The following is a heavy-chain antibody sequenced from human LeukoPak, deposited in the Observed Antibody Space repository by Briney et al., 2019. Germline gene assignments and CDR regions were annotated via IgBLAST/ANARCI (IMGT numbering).Heavy chain of an antibody. CDR2: IIPIFGTA. D-gene: IGHD3-10*01. CDR3: ARGVYGSGSRDAFDI. V-gene: IGHV1-69*05. CDR1: GGTFSSYA. Sequence: ASVKVSCKASGGTFSSYAISWVRQAPGQGLEWMGGIIPIFGTANYAQKFQGRVTITTDESTSTAYMELSSLRSEDTAVYYCARGVYGSGSRDAFDIWGQGTMVTVSS. J-gene: IGHJ3*02.